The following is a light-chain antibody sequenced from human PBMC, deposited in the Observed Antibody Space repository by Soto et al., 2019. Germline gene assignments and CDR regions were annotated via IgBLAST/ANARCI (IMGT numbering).Light chain of an antibody. V-gene: IGKV3-11*01. CDR2: GAF. Sequence: PGKRATRSCRASPSVTNFLAWYQQKPGQAPRLLIYGAFNRATGIPARFSGSGSGTDFTLTISSLEPEDSAVYYCQQRNVWPPVTFGQGTRLEIK. CDR3: QQRNVWPPVT. CDR1: PSVTNF. J-gene: IGKJ5*01.